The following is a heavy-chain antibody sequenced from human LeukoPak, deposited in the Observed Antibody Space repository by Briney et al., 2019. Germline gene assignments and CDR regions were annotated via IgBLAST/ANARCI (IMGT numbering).Heavy chain of an antibody. D-gene: IGHD2-15*01. V-gene: IGHV4-39*01. CDR2: IYYSGST. J-gene: IGHJ3*02. CDR1: GGSISSSSYY. CDR3: ARLVVVVVAAPSDAFDI. Sequence: SETLSLTCTVSGGSISSSSYYWGWIRRPPGKGLEWIGSIYYSGSTYYNPSLKSRVTISVDTSKNQFSLKLSSVTAADTAVYYCARLVVVVVAAPSDAFDIWGQGTMVTVSS.